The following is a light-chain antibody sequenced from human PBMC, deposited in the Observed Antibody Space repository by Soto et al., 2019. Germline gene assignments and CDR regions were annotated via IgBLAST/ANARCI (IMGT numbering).Light chain of an antibody. J-gene: IGKJ2*01. CDR2: GVS. Sequence: EIVMTQSPATLSVSPGERATLSCRASQSISGELAWYQQRPGQPPRLLIYGVSTRATGVPDRFSGSGSGSDFTLTISGLQSEDFAVYYCQRGHDWPLTFGQGTRLDI. CDR1: QSISGE. V-gene: IGKV3-15*01. CDR3: QRGHDWPLT.